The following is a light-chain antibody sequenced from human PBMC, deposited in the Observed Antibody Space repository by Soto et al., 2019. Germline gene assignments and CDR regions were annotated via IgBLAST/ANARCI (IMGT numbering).Light chain of an antibody. J-gene: IGLJ1*01. CDR2: DVN. CDR1: SSDVGSFNR. Sequence: QSALTQPPSVSGSPGQSVAISCTGTSSDVGSFNRVSWYQQSPGTAPKLMIYDVNNRPSGVTDRFSGSKSGNAASLTISGLQAEDESDYYCSSFTTSDTYVFGTGTKLTVL. CDR3: SSFTTSDTYV. V-gene: IGLV2-18*02.